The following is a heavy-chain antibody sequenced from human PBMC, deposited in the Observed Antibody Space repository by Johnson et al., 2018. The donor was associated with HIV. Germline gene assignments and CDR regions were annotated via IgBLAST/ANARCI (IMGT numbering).Heavy chain of an antibody. CDR3: ARDQVVEMATIIGDDAFDI. D-gene: IGHD5-24*01. Sequence: QMQLVESGGGVVQPGRSLRLSCAASGFTFSSYAMHWVRQAPGKGLEWVAVISYDGGNKYYADSVKGRFTISRDNSKNTLYLQMNSLRAEDTAVYYCARDQVVEMATIIGDDAFDIWGQGTMVIVSS. CDR1: GFTFSSYA. J-gene: IGHJ3*02. CDR2: ISYDGGNK. V-gene: IGHV3-30-3*01.